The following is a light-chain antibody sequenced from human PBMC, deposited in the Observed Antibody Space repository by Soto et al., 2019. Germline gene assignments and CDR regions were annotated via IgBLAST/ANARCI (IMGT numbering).Light chain of an antibody. CDR3: QQYNSWPPT. CDR2: AAS. V-gene: IGKV3-15*01. CDR1: QSVRSN. J-gene: IGKJ1*01. Sequence: VMTQSPATLSVSPRERAALSCRASQSVRSNLAWYQQKTGQPPRILIYAASTRVTTIPARFSGSEFGTECTLTISRLQSEDFEVYYCQQYNSWPPTFGQGTKVDIK.